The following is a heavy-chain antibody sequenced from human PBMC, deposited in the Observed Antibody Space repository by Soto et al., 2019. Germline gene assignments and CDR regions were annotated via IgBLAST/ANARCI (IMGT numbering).Heavy chain of an antibody. J-gene: IGHJ6*03. CDR2: MYYSGST. CDR1: GGSNRGHY. D-gene: IGHD3-16*01. CDR3: ARGPYYDLIWNYYYMDV. V-gene: IGHV4-59*08. Sequence: QGQLQEAGPGLVKPSETLALNCSGSGGSNRGHYWSWVRQNPGKGLVGIGYMYYSGSTNHNPSLKSRVTLSVDTSKNHFSLRLTSGTAADTAVYYCARGPYYDLIWNYYYMDVWGKGTTVTVSS.